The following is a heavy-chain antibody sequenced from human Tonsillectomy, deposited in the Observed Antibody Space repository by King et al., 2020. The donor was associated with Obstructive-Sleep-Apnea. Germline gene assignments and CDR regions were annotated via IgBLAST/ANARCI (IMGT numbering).Heavy chain of an antibody. D-gene: IGHD1-26*01. V-gene: IGHV7-4-1*01. CDR3: ARVQSGTTSFDY. CDR1: GYTFISNG. CDR2: INTKTGNP. J-gene: IGHJ4*02. Sequence: VQLVESESELRRPGASVNVSCRASGYTFISNGINWVRQAPGQGLEWMGWINTKTGNPTYAQAFPGRIVFSLDTSVTTAYLQIRSLQAEDTAVYFCARVQSGTTSFDYWGQGTLVTVSS.